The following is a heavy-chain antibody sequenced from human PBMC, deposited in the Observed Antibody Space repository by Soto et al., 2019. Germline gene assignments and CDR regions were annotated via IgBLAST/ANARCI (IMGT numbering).Heavy chain of an antibody. Sequence: QVQLVESGGGVVQPGRSLRLSCAASGFTFSSYGMHWVRQAPGKGLEWVAVIWYDGSNKYYADSVKGRFTISRDNSKNTLYLQMNSLRAEDTAVYYCAADYDFWSGYYALDYWGQGTLVTVSS. V-gene: IGHV3-33*01. CDR1: GFTFSSYG. CDR3: AADYDFWSGYYALDY. CDR2: IWYDGSNK. J-gene: IGHJ4*02. D-gene: IGHD3-3*01.